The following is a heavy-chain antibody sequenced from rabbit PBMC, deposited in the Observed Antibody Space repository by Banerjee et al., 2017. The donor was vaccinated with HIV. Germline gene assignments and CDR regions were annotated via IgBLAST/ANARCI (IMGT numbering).Heavy chain of an antibody. J-gene: IGHJ4*01. CDR1: GFSFSSSYY. V-gene: IGHV1S40*01. Sequence: QSLEESGGDLVKPGASLTLTCTASGFSFSSSYYMCWVRQAPGKGLEWIACIYAGSSGGTYYATWAKGRLTISKTSSTTVTLQMTSLTAADTATYFCARGAGSSPNLWGPGTLVTVS. CDR2: IYAGSSGGT. CDR3: ARGAGSSPNL. D-gene: IGHD8-1*01.